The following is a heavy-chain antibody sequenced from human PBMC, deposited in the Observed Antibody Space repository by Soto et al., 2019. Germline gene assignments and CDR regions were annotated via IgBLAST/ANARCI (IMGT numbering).Heavy chain of an antibody. J-gene: IGHJ1*01. D-gene: IGHD6-13*01. CDR3: ARPSEQQLVFQH. CDR1: GGSISSSSYY. Sequence: SETLSLTCTVSGGSISSSSYYWGWIRQPPGKGLEWIGSIYYSGSTYYNPSLKSRVTISVDTSKNQFSLKLSSVTAADTAVHYCARPSEQQLVFQHWGQGTLVTVSS. V-gene: IGHV4-39*01. CDR2: IYYSGST.